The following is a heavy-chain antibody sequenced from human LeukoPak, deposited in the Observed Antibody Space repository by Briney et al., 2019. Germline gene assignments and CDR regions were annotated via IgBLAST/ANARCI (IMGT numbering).Heavy chain of an antibody. Sequence: PGGSLGLSCAASGFVFSSYSFNWVRQAPGKGLEWVASVNTVSSYIYYADSVRGRFTISRDNAKNSVLLQMNSLRAEDMAMYYCVRLRRNRDSSGYFYYYDNWGQGTLVTVSS. D-gene: IGHD3-22*01. CDR1: GFVFSSYS. J-gene: IGHJ4*02. V-gene: IGHV3-21*01. CDR2: VNTVSSYI. CDR3: VRLRRNRDSSGYFYYYDN.